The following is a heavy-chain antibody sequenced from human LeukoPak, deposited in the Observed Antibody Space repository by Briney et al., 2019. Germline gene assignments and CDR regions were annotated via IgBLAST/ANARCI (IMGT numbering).Heavy chain of an antibody. Sequence: PGGSLRLSCAASGFTFSNNWMTWVRQAPGKGLEWVPNINQDGGEKYYVDSVKGRFTISRDNAKNSLYLQMNSLRAEDTAVYHCATGRSCTTCYLPDYWGQGTLVTVSS. CDR2: INQDGGEK. J-gene: IGHJ4*02. CDR1: GFTFSNNW. D-gene: IGHD2-2*01. CDR3: ATGRSCTTCYLPDY. V-gene: IGHV3-7*01.